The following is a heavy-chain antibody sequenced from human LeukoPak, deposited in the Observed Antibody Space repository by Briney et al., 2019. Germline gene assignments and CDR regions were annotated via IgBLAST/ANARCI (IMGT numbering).Heavy chain of an antibody. Sequence: PSQTLSLTCTVSGGSISSGGYYWSWIRQHPGKGLEWIGYIYYIGSTFYNPSLKSRVTISVDTSKNQFSLKLDSVTAADTAVYYCARWTLRVGATRADAFDIWGQGTMVTVSS. CDR3: ARWTLRVGATRADAFDI. J-gene: IGHJ3*02. CDR2: IYYIGST. CDR1: GGSISSGGYY. D-gene: IGHD1-26*01. V-gene: IGHV4-31*03.